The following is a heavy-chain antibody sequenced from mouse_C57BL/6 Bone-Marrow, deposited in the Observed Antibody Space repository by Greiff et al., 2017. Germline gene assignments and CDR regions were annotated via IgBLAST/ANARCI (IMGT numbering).Heavy chain of an antibody. CDR1: GYTFTNYW. V-gene: IGHV1-64*01. Sequence: QVQLQQPGAELVKPGASVKLSCKASGYTFTNYWMHWVKQRPGQGLEWIGMMHPNGGSPDYNEKFKSEATVSVDKSSRTAYMELSSLTSEDSAVYYCARSYDYGDYTMDYWGQGTSVTVSS. CDR2: MHPNGGSP. J-gene: IGHJ4*01. D-gene: IGHD2-4*01. CDR3: ARSYDYGDYTMDY.